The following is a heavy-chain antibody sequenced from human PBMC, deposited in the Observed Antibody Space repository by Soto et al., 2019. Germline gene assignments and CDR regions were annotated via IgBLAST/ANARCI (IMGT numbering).Heavy chain of an antibody. CDR3: ASKIVTPGYHYYDY. J-gene: IGHJ4*02. Sequence: VGSLRLSCAASGFSFSSCEMSWVRQAPGKGLEWVSYISGSGTSTQYSDSVKGRFTISRDNAKNSLHLQMNSLGAEDTAVYYCASKIVTPGYHYYDYWGQGTLVTVSS. CDR1: GFSFSSCE. V-gene: IGHV3-48*03. CDR2: ISGSGTST. D-gene: IGHD3-9*01.